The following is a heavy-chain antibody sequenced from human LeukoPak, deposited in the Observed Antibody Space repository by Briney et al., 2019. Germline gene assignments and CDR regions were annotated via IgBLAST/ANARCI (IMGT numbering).Heavy chain of an antibody. J-gene: IGHJ5*01. CDR3: ARSRQASGLFNS. V-gene: IGHV4-30-2*06. CDR1: GYAITSGGLS. D-gene: IGHD3-10*01. Sequence: SETLSLTCTVSGYAITSGGLSWIWMPQSPGQGLEWFGCIYDRGPAYYNPSRKSRFTISVDRPKYQFFLNATSLTAADTAVYFCARSRQASGLFNSWGQGTLVVVSS. CDR2: IYDRGPA.